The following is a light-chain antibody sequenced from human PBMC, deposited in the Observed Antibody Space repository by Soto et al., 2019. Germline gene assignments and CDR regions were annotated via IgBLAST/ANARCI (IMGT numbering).Light chain of an antibody. CDR3: QQYGSSSSWT. CDR1: QSVTSSY. J-gene: IGKJ1*01. Sequence: EIVLTQSPGTLSLSPGERATLSCRASQSVTSSYLAWYQQKPGQAPRLLIYGASSRATGIPDRFSGSGSGTDFTLTINRLEPEDFAVYYCQQYGSSSSWTFGQGTKVDFK. V-gene: IGKV3-20*01. CDR2: GAS.